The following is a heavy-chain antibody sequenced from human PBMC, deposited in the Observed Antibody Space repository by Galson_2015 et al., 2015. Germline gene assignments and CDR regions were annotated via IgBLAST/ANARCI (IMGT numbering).Heavy chain of an antibody. CDR1: GFTFSSYA. CDR2: ISGSGGST. Sequence: SLRLSCAASGFTFSSYAMSWVRQAPGKGLEWVSAISGSGGSTYYADSVKGRFTISRDNSKNTLYLQMNSLRAEDTAVYYCAKSVLVWLPNLATAGTFDYWGQGTLVTISS. J-gene: IGHJ4*02. CDR3: AKSVLVWLPNLATAGTFDY. D-gene: IGHD3-3*01. V-gene: IGHV3-23*01.